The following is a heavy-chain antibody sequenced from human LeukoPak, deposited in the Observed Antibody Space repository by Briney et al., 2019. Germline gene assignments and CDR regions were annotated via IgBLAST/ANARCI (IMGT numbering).Heavy chain of an antibody. CDR2: ISWNSGSI. CDR3: AKDGPEAFDI. Sequence: GGSLRLYCAASGFTFDDYAMQWVRQAPGKGLEWVSGISWNSGSIGYADSVKGRFTISRDNAKNSLYLQMNSLRAEDTALYYCAKDGPEAFDIWGQGTMVTVSS. J-gene: IGHJ3*02. CDR1: GFTFDDYA. V-gene: IGHV3-9*01.